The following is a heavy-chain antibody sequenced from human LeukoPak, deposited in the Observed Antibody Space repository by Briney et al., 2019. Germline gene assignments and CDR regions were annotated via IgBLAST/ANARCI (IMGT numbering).Heavy chain of an antibody. J-gene: IGHJ5*02. CDR1: GFTVSTVY. CDR2: FYSRGGT. D-gene: IGHD1-26*01. V-gene: IGHV3-66*04. Sequence: PGGSLRLSCAASGFTVSTVYMSWVRQAPGKGLEWVSVFYSRGGTYYAASVKGRFTISRDSSKNTLHLQMNSLRAEDTAIYYCARLVGGTTGATDSWGQGSLVSVS. CDR3: ARLVGGTTGATDS.